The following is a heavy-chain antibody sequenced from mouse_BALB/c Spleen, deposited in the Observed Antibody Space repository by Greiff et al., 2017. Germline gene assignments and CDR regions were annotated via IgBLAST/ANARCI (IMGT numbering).Heavy chain of an antibody. CDR1: GFSLTSYG. D-gene: IGHD1-1*01. V-gene: IGHV2-2*02. J-gene: IGHJ2*01. Sequence: QVQLKQSGPGLVQPSQSLSITCTVSGFSLTSYGVHWVRQSPGKGLEWLGVIWSGGSTDYNAAFISRLSISKDNSKSQVFFKMNSLQANDTAIYYCASSSYGYFDYWGQGTTLTVSS. CDR3: ASSSYGYFDY. CDR2: IWSGGST.